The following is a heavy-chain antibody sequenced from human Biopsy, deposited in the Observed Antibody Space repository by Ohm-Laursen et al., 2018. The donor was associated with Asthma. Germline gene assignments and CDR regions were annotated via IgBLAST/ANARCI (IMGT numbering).Heavy chain of an antibody. CDR2: ISSDGHNK. D-gene: IGHD4-23*01. CDR1: GFVFSQSG. Sequence: SLRLSCAASGFVFSQSGMHWVRQAPGKGLEWVALISSDGHNKYYKDSVKGRFTISRDNPKLRLYLEINSLRVEDLAVYYCARESGQDSGGTGAFDRWGQGIMVAVSS. CDR3: ARESGQDSGGTGAFDR. V-gene: IGHV3-30*03. J-gene: IGHJ3*02.